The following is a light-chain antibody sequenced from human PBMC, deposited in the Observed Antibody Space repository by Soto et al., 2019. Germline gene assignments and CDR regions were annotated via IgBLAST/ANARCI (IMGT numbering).Light chain of an antibody. J-gene: IGKJ1*01. Sequence: DIQMTQSRPSLSASXXDRVXITCRASQSISSYLNWYQQRPGKAPKXXIYGASTLQSWVPSRFSGSGSGTEFTLTISSLQPEDFATYYCQQGYSIPWTFGQGTKVDNK. CDR1: QSISSY. CDR3: QQGYSIPWT. CDR2: GAS. V-gene: IGKV1-39*01.